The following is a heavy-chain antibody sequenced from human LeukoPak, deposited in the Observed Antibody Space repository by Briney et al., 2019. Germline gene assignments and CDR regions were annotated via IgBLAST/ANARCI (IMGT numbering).Heavy chain of an antibody. V-gene: IGHV3-48*03. CDR1: GFTFSSYE. J-gene: IGHJ4*02. CDR3: ARGIGGYDILTGSLCY. Sequence: GGSLRLSGAASGFTFSSYEMNWVRQAPGKGLEWVSYISSSGSTIYYADSVKGRFTISRDNAKNSLYLQMNSLRAEDTAVYYCARGIGGYDILTGSLCYWGQGTLVTVSS. CDR2: ISSSGSTI. D-gene: IGHD3-9*01.